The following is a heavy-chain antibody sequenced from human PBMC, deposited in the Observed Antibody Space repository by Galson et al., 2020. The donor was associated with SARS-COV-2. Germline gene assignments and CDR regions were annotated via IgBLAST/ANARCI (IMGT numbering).Heavy chain of an antibody. CDR3: ARGWTYCSSTSCSDAFEI. CDR2: ISAYNGNT. Sequence: ASVKVSCKASGYTFTSYGISWVRQAPGQGLEWMGWISAYNGNTNYAQKLQGRVTMTTDTSTSTAYMELRSLRSDDTAVYYCARGWTYCSSTSCSDAFEIWGQGTMVTVSS. J-gene: IGHJ3*02. D-gene: IGHD2-2*01. CDR1: GYTFTSYG. V-gene: IGHV1-18*01.